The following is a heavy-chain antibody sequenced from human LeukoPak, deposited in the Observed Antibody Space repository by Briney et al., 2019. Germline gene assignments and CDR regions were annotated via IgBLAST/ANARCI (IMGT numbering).Heavy chain of an antibody. CDR1: GYSFTSYW. J-gene: IGHJ4*02. V-gene: IGHV5-51*01. CDR3: ARHVVGPYYYDSSGYHLDY. CDR2: IYPGDSDT. Sequence: GESLKISCKGSGYSFTSYWIDWVRQMPGKGLEWMGIIYPGDSDTRYSPSFQGQVTISADKSISTAYLQWSSLKASDTAMYYCARHVVGPYYYDSSGYHLDYWGQGTLVTVSS. D-gene: IGHD3-22*01.